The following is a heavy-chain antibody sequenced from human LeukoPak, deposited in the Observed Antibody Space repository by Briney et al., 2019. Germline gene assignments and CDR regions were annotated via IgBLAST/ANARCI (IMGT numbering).Heavy chain of an antibody. J-gene: IGHJ4*02. V-gene: IGHV1-2*02. D-gene: IGHD3-22*01. CDR1: GYTFTDYY. CDR2: INPNSGGT. Sequence: GASVKVSCKASGYTFTDYYIHSVRQAPGQGLEWMGWINPNSGGTNYAQNFQGRVTMTRDTSISTAYMELSRLRSDDTAVYYCARADMSSGYTPNDYWGQGTLVTVSS. CDR3: ARADMSSGYTPNDY.